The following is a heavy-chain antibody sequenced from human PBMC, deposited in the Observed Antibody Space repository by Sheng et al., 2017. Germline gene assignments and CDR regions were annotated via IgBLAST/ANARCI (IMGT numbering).Heavy chain of an antibody. CDR3: ARDGGGYFLYGMDV. D-gene: IGHD2-15*01. Sequence: DLVESGGGVVQPGRSLRLSCAASGFSFSDYAIHWVRQAPGKGLEWVAVITDDGSTKFYADSVKGRGSISRDNSKNTLYLEMSGLRAEDTAVYYCARDGGGYFLYGMDVWGQGTTVTVSS. CDR2: ITDDGSTK. V-gene: IGHV3-30*03. CDR1: GFSFSDYA. J-gene: IGHJ6*02.